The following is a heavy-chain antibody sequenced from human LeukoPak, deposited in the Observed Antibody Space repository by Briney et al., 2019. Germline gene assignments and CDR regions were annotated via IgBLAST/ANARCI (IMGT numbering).Heavy chain of an antibody. V-gene: IGHV3-15*01. CDR1: GFIFSKAW. D-gene: IGHD6-13*01. CDR2: SISKTDGGTT. CDR3: ATQGGIADL. Sequence: GGSLRLSCAASGFIFSKAWMNWVRQAPGKGLEWVGRSISKTDGGTTDYAAPVKDRFTISRDDSKNTLYLQMNSLRAEDTAVYYCATQGGIADLWGQGTLVTVSS. J-gene: IGHJ4*02.